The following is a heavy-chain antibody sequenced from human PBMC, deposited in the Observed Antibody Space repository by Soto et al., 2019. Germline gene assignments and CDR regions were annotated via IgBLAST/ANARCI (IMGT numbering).Heavy chain of an antibody. CDR1: GYTFISYG. Sequence: ASVKVSCKASGYTFISYGITWVRQAPGQGLEWMGWISTYNGNTNYAQKFQGRVTMTTDTSTSTAYMELRSLRSDDTAVYYCARDRYCNGGKCYPSAFDIWG. CDR2: ISTYNGNT. D-gene: IGHD2-15*01. V-gene: IGHV1-18*01. J-gene: IGHJ3*02. CDR3: ARDRYCNGGKCYPSAFDI.